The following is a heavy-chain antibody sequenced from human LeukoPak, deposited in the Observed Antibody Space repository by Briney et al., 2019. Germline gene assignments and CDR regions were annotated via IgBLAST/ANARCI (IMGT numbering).Heavy chain of an antibody. Sequence: SETLSLTCAVYGGSFSGYYWSWIRQPPGKGLEWIGEINHSGGTNYNPSLKSRVTISVDTSKNQFSLKLSSVTAADTAVYYCARGRGYYYDSRFDPWGQGTLVTVSS. J-gene: IGHJ5*02. CDR1: GGSFSGYY. CDR3: ARGRGYYYDSRFDP. V-gene: IGHV4-34*01. CDR2: INHSGGT. D-gene: IGHD3-22*01.